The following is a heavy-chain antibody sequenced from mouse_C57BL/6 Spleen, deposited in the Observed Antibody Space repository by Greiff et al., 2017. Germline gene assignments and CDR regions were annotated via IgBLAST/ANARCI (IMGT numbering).Heavy chain of an antibody. CDR3: ARWNGYYYYFDY. Sequence: EVKLMESEGGLVQPGSSMKLSCTASGFTFSDYYMAWVRQVPEKGLEWVANINYDGSSTYYLDSLKSRFIISRDNAKNILYLQMSSLKSEDTATYYCARWNGYYYYFDYWGQGTTLTVSS. J-gene: IGHJ2*01. CDR1: GFTFSDYY. CDR2: INYDGSST. D-gene: IGHD2-3*01. V-gene: IGHV5-16*01.